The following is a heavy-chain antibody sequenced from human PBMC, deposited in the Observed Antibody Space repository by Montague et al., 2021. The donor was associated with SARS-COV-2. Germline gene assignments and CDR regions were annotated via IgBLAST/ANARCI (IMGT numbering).Heavy chain of an antibody. Sequence: SETLSLTCAVYGGSFRNYYWSWIRQSPGKSLEWIGVVDQSGNTNYNPSLKSRVTISADISKNQFSVKLASATAADTGIYYCARGKRDFPIVVLGASTRTYFDSWGQGTPVTVSS. CDR3: ARGKRDFPIVVLGASTRTYFDS. J-gene: IGHJ4*01. V-gene: IGHV4-34*01. D-gene: IGHD2-15*01. CDR2: VDQSGNT. CDR1: GGSFRNYY.